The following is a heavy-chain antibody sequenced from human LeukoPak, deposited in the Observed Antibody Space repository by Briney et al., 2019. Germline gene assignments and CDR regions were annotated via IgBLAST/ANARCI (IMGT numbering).Heavy chain of an antibody. CDR3: ARVGTPLVVPAAIGVLSGWFDP. J-gene: IGHJ5*02. Sequence: PGGSLRLSCAASGFTFSSYAMHWVRQAPGKGLEWVAVISYDGSNKYYADSVKGRFTISRDNSKNTLYLQMNSLRAEDTAVYYCARVGTPLVVPAAIGVLSGWFDPWGQGTLVTVSS. CDR2: ISYDGSNK. D-gene: IGHD2-2*01. V-gene: IGHV3-30*01. CDR1: GFTFSSYA.